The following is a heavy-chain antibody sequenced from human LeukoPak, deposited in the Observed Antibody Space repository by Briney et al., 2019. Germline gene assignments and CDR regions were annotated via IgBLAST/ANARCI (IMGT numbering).Heavy chain of an antibody. V-gene: IGHV3-30-3*01. Sequence: GGSLRVSCAASGFTFSCYAMSWVRQAPGKGLECVALISYDGNNKYYADSVKGRFTISRDNSKNTLYLQMNSLRAEGTAVYFCARARYCSSISCREAFDIWGQGTMVTVSS. CDR2: ISYDGNNK. CDR3: ARARYCSSISCREAFDI. D-gene: IGHD2-2*01. J-gene: IGHJ3*02. CDR1: GFTFSCYA.